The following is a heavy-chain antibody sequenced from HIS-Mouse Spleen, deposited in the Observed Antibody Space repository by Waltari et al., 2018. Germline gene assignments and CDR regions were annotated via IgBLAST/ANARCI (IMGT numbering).Heavy chain of an antibody. CDR1: GYSFTGYY. V-gene: IGHV1-2*02. Sequence: QVQLVQSGAEVKKPGASVKVSCQASGYSFTGYYIHWVAQAPGQGLEWMGWINPNSGGTNYAQKFQGRVTMTRDTSISTAYMELSRLRSDDTAVYYCARQPLAAAGIDYWGQGTLVTVSS. CDR2: INPNSGGT. CDR3: ARQPLAAAGIDY. J-gene: IGHJ4*02. D-gene: IGHD6-13*01.